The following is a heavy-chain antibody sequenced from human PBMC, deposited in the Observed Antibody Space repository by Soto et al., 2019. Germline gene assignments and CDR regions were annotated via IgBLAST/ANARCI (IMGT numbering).Heavy chain of an antibody. V-gene: IGHV4-31*03. Sequence: SETLSLTCTVSGGSISSGGYYWSWIRQHPGKGLEWIGYIYYSGSTYYNPSLKSRVTISVDTSKNQFSLKLSSVTAADTAVYYCARVPHDYYYNYYGMDVWGQGTTVTVSS. J-gene: IGHJ6*02. CDR2: IYYSGST. CDR3: ARVPHDYYYNYYGMDV. CDR1: GGSISSGGYY. D-gene: IGHD3-16*01.